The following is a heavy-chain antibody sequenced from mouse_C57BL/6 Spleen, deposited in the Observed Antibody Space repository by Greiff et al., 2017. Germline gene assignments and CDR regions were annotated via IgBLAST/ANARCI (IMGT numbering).Heavy chain of an antibody. Sequence: EVHLVESGGGLVKPGGSLKLSCAASGFTFSDYGMHWVRQAPEKGLEWVAYISSGSSTIYYADTVKGRFTISRDNAKNTLFLQMTSLRSEDTAMYYCARWGTTGYYFDYWGQGTTLTVSS. J-gene: IGHJ2*01. CDR3: ARWGTTGYYFDY. D-gene: IGHD2-14*01. CDR1: GFTFSDYG. V-gene: IGHV5-17*01. CDR2: ISSGSSTI.